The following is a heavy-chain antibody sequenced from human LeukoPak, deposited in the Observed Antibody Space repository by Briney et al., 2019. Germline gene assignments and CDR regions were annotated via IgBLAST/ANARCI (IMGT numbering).Heavy chain of an antibody. Sequence: GGSLRLSCAASGFTFTKYWMTWVRRAPGKGLEWVANIKQDGSEKFYVDSVKGRFTISRGNAKNSLDLQINSLGAEDTAVYYCARGLDCRSTSCYLDNWGQGTLVTVSS. CDR1: GFTFTKYW. V-gene: IGHV3-7*01. CDR3: ARGLDCRSTSCYLDN. J-gene: IGHJ4*02. D-gene: IGHD2-2*01. CDR2: IKQDGSEK.